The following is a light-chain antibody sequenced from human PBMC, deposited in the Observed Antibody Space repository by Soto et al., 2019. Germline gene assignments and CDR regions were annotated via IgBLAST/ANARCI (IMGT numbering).Light chain of an antibody. CDR3: QQYDNLPFT. J-gene: IGKJ3*01. CDR2: DAS. Sequence: DIQMTQSPSSLSASVGDRVTITCQASQDISNYLNWYQQKPGKAPKLLIYDASNLETGVPSRFSGSGSGTDFTFTISSLQPEDIATHYCQQYDNLPFTFGPGTKVDL. V-gene: IGKV1-33*01. CDR1: QDISNY.